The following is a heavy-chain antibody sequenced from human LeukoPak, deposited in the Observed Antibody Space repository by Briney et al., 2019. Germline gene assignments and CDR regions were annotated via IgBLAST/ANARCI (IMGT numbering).Heavy chain of an antibody. CDR3: AKGDYDSSGPLNYYFDY. Sequence: PGGSLRLSCAASGFTFSSYAMSWVRQAPGMGLEWVSAISGRGGSTYYADSVKGRFTISRDNSKHTLYLQMNSLRAEDTAVYYCAKGDYDSSGPLNYYFDYWGQGTLVTVSS. J-gene: IGHJ4*02. CDR2: ISGRGGST. CDR1: GFTFSSYA. D-gene: IGHD3-22*01. V-gene: IGHV3-23*01.